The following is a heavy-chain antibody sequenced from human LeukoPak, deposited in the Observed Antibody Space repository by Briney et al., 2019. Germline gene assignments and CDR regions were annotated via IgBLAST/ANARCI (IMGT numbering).Heavy chain of an antibody. CDR3: ARDRPWATRGLDY. CDR2: IYYSGST. CDR1: GGSLSHYY. V-gene: IGHV4-59*01. Sequence: SETLSLTCTVSGGSLSHYYWNWIRQTPGKGLEWIGYIYYSGSTSYNPSLKSRVTMSVDTSKNLFSLKLTSVTAADTAVYYCARDRPWATRGLDYWGQGILVTVSS. D-gene: IGHD6-6*01. J-gene: IGHJ4*02.